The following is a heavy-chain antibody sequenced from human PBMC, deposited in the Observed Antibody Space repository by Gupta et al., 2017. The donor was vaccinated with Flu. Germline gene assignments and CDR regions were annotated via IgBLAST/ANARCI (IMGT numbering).Heavy chain of an antibody. V-gene: IGHV4-39*01. Sequence: QVQLQESGPGLLKPLETLSLTCTVSGDSISSRDYYWAWIRQPPGKGLEYIGTIYYSGTTYYNPSLESRVAIFIDTSSNHFPLRLNSVTAADTAIYYCARHPITTYGENHQWPYNWIDPWGQGTLVTVSS. J-gene: IGHJ5*02. D-gene: IGHD3-3*01. CDR2: IYYSGTT. CDR1: GDSISSRDYY. CDR3: ARHPITTYGENHQWPYNWIDP.